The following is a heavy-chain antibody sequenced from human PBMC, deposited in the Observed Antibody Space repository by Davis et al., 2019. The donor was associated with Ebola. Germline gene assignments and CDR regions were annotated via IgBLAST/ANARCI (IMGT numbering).Heavy chain of an antibody. J-gene: IGHJ6*02. CDR2: INIDGRRT. CDR1: GFTSSTYS. CDR3: ARGGRFVDNSGNYQNFYGVDV. D-gene: IGHD3-16*02. V-gene: IGHV3-74*01. Sequence: HTGGSLRLSCAASGFTSSTYSMSWVRHAPGKGLVWVSRINIDGRRTNYADSVKGRVTISRDNAKNTLYLKINSLRAEDTAVYYCARGGRFVDNSGNYQNFYGVDVWGQGTTVTVSS.